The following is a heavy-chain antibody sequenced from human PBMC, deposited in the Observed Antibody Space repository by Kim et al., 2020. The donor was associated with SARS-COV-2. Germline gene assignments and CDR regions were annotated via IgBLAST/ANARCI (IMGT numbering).Heavy chain of an antibody. Sequence: ASVKVSCKASGYTFTSYAMHWVRQAPGQRLEWMGWINAGNGNTKYSQKFQGRDTITRDTSASTAYMELSSLRSEDTAVYYCAREFTMVRGVISYYFDYWGQGTLVTVSS. CDR1: GYTFTSYA. D-gene: IGHD3-10*01. V-gene: IGHV1-3*01. J-gene: IGHJ4*02. CDR2: INAGNGNT. CDR3: AREFTMVRGVISYYFDY.